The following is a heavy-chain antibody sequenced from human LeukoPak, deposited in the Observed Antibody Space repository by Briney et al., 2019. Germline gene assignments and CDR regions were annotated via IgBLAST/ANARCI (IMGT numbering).Heavy chain of an antibody. CDR3: AKDKGISGSYYHY. Sequence: GGSLRLSCAASGFTFSNYAMGWVRQAPGKGLEWVSAISGSGGSTYYPDSLKGRFTISRDNSKNTLYLQMNSLRVEDTAVYYCAKDKGISGSYYHYWGQGTLVTASS. CDR2: ISGSGGST. V-gene: IGHV3-23*01. CDR1: GFTFSNYA. J-gene: IGHJ4*02. D-gene: IGHD1-26*01.